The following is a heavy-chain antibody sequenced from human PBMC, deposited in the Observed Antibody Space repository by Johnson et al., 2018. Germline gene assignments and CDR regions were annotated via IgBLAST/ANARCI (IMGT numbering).Heavy chain of an antibody. CDR1: GGSISRYY. D-gene: IGHD1-26*01. CDR2: IYYSGST. Sequence: QVQLQESGPGLVKPSETLSLTCTVSGGSISRYYWSWIRQPPGKGLEWLGYIYYSGSTNYHPSLKSRVTISVDTSKNQCSLKLGSVTAAGPAVYYCARLDGSYNDAFDIWGQGTMVTVSS. J-gene: IGHJ3*02. CDR3: ARLDGSYNDAFDI. V-gene: IGHV4-59*01.